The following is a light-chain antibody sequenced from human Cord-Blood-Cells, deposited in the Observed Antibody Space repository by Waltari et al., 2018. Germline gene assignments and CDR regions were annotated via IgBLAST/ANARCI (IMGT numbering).Light chain of an antibody. Sequence: TVLSQYLATLSLSPGERAHLSCRASQSVSSYLPCYQHKPGQAPKLFIYDASNRATGSPARFNGSGSGTDCIVTISILEPEDFAVYYCQQRSSWLLTFGGGTKVEIK. CDR2: DAS. J-gene: IGKJ4*01. V-gene: IGKV3-11*01. CDR3: QQRSSWLLT. CDR1: QSVSSY.